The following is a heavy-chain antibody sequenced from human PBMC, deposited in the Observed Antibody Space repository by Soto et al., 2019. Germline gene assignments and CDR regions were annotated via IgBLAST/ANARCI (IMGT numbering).Heavy chain of an antibody. J-gene: IGHJ6*02. CDR3: ARVWESQQLELGYCMDV. CDR2: IIPIFGTA. CDR1: GGTFSSYA. D-gene: IGHD6-13*01. V-gene: IGHV1-69*01. Sequence: QVQLVQSGAEVKKPGSSVKVSCKASGGTFSSYAISWVRQAPGQGLEWMGGIIPIFGTANYAQKFQGRVTITADESTSTAYMELSSLRSEDTAVYYCARVWESQQLELGYCMDVWGQGTTVTVSS.